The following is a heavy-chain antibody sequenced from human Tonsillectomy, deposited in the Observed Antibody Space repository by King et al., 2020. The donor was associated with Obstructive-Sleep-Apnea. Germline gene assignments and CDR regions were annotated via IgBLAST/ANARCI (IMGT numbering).Heavy chain of an antibody. Sequence: GQLVQSGGGLVQPGGSLRLSCAASGFTFSDHYMDWVRQAPGKGLEWVGRARDKTKSYTTEYAASVKGRFTVSRDDSKNSLYLQMNSLKTEDTAVYYCARGLVAAVSYYFDLWGQGPLVTVSS. D-gene: IGHD5-12*01. CDR3: ARGLVAAVSYYFDL. V-gene: IGHV3-72*01. CDR1: GFTFSDHY. J-gene: IGHJ4*02. CDR2: ARDKTKSYTT.